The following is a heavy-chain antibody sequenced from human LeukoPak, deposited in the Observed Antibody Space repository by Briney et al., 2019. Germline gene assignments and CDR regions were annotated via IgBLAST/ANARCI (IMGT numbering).Heavy chain of an antibody. CDR2: VFQLQTVRT. D-gene: IGHD2-8*01. J-gene: IGHJ4*02. Sequence: PSETLSLTCTVSGSSLTSTYYWAWFRQPPGKGLEWIATVFQLQTVRTFYNPSLESRVTMSLDTSQNQFSLNLISVTAADTALYFCARVLHAPKFIDSWGQGTLVTVSS. V-gene: IGHV4-38-2*02. CDR3: ARVLHAPKFIDS. CDR1: GSSLTSTYY.